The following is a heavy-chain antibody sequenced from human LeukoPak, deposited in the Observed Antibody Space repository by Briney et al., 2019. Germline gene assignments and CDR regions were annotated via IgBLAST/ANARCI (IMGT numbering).Heavy chain of an antibody. CDR3: TTVSPSAAINS. CDR2: IKSKPGGGTT. Sequence: GSLRLSCAAAGFTFTYGYMNWVRQAPRKGLEWVGHIKSKPGGGTTDYAAPVKGRFTVSRDDSKNTLYLQMNSLKTEDTAVYYCTTVSPSAAINSWGQGTLVTVSS. D-gene: IGHD6-13*01. J-gene: IGHJ4*02. CDR1: GFTFTYGY. V-gene: IGHV3-15*01.